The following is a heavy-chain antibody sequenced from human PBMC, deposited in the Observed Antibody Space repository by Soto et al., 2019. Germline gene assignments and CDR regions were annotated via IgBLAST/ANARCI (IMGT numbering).Heavy chain of an antibody. Sequence: GSLRLSCAASGFAFSGSGIHWVRQAPGKGLEWVGRIRDKANNYATAYAASMKGRFTVSRDDSMNTAYLQMDSLKTEDTAVYYCTHDFWSSQSASYWGQGTLVTVSS. J-gene: IGHJ4*02. V-gene: IGHV3-73*01. D-gene: IGHD3-3*01. CDR1: GFAFSGSG. CDR2: IRDKANNYAT. CDR3: THDFWSSQSASY.